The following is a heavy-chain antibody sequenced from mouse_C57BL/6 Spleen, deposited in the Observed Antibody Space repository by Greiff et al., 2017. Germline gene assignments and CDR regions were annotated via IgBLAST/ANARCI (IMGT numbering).Heavy chain of an antibody. D-gene: IGHD1-3*01. CDR3: ARGLYKSSMDY. V-gene: IGHV1-80*01. J-gene: IGHJ4*01. CDR2: IYPGDGDT. Sequence: LQESGASVKISCKASGYAFSSYWMNWVKQRPGKGLEWIGQIYPGDGDTNYNGKFKGKATLTADKSSSTAYMQLSSLTSEDSAVYFCARGLYKSSMDYWGQGTSVTVSS. CDR1: GYAFSSYW.